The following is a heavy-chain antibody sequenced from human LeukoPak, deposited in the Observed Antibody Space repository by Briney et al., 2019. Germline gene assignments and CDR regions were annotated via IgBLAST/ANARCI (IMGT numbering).Heavy chain of an antibody. CDR3: ARTRPYSYGWIDY. CDR1: GYTFTGYY. J-gene: IGHJ4*02. CDR2: SNPNSGGT. Sequence: GASVKVSCKASGYTFTGYYMHWVRQAPGQGLEWMGWSNPNSGGTNYAQKFQGRVTMTRDTSISTAYMELSRLRSDDTAVYYCARTRPYSYGWIDYWGQGTLVTVSS. V-gene: IGHV1-2*02. D-gene: IGHD5-18*01.